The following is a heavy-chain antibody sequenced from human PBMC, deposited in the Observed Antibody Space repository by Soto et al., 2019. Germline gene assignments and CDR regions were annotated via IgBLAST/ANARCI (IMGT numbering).Heavy chain of an antibody. CDR2: FDPEDGET. CDR3: ATESGEQWQRRWFDP. V-gene: IGHV1-24*01. CDR1: GYTLTELS. J-gene: IGHJ5*02. D-gene: IGHD6-19*01. Sequence: ASVKVSCKVSGYTLTELSMHWVRQAPGKGLEWMGGFDPEDGETIYAQKFQGRVTMTEDTSTDTAYMELSSLRSEDTAVYYCATESGEQWQRRWFDPWGQGTLVTVSS.